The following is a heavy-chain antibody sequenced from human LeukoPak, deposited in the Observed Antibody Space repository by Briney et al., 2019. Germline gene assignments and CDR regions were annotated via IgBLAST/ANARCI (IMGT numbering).Heavy chain of an antibody. CDR2: VFYSGNT. Sequence: SETLSLTCTVSGGSVSGHYWTWIRQPPGKGLEWIGCVFYSGNTNYNPSLKSRVTISVDTSKKQFSLKLSSVTAADTAVYYCARDPGGGPFDYWGQGTLVTVPS. CDR1: GGSVSGHY. D-gene: IGHD3-16*01. V-gene: IGHV4-59*02. CDR3: ARDPGGGPFDY. J-gene: IGHJ4*02.